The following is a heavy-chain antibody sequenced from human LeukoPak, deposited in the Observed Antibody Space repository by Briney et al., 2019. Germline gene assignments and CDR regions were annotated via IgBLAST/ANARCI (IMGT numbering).Heavy chain of an antibody. CDR2: IIQMFGTA. J-gene: IGHJ5*02. D-gene: IGHD3-10*01. Sequence: SVTVSCTASRGIFSSYAISWVSQAPGHGGEWRGGIIQMFGTANYAQKFQGRVTLPTDESTRKAYMALSSLRYEEPAVYYCARRDLHWYYGHNWFVRWGKGSLVTVS. V-gene: IGHV1-69*05. CDR1: RGIFSSYA. CDR3: ARRDLHWYYGHNWFVR.